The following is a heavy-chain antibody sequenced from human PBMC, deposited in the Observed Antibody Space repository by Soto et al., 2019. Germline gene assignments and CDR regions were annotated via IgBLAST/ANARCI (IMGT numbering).Heavy chain of an antibody. J-gene: IGHJ4*02. CDR1: GGSISSHY. CDR3: ARHYSSWVAANYYYFDY. Sequence: PSETLSLTCTVSGGSISSHYWSWIRQPPGKGLEWIGYIFYSGSTNYNPSLKSRVTISVDTSKNQSSLKLSSVTAADTAVYYCARHYSSWVAANYYYFDYWGQGTLVTVSS. V-gene: IGHV4-59*08. D-gene: IGHD2-15*01. CDR2: IFYSGST.